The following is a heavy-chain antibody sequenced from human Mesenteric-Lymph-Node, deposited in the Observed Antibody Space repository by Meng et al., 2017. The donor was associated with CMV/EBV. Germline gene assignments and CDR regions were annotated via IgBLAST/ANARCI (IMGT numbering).Heavy chain of an antibody. CDR1: GFTFSRYE. CDR3: AREALVAAGALDS. CDR2: INQDGSKK. D-gene: IGHD6-13*01. J-gene: IGHJ4*02. V-gene: IGHV3-7*01. Sequence: GGSLRLSCEASGFTFSRYEMNWVRQAPGKGLEWVANINQDGSKKYYVDSVKGRFTISRDNAKSSLLLQMNSLRADDTATYYCAREALVAAGALDSWGQGTLVTVSS.